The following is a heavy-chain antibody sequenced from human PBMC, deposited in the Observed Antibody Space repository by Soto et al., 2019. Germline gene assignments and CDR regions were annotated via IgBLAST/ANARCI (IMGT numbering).Heavy chain of an antibody. CDR2: ISGTGGST. D-gene: IGHD3-22*01. J-gene: IGHJ4*02. CDR1: GFTFSSYA. Sequence: PGGSLRLSCAASGFTFSSYAMSWVRQAPGKGLEWVSAISGTGGSTYYADSVKGRFTISRDNSKNTLYLQMNSLRAEDTAVYYCAKIPWGPNDSSGYFLDYWGQGTLVTVSS. CDR3: AKIPWGPNDSSGYFLDY. V-gene: IGHV3-23*01.